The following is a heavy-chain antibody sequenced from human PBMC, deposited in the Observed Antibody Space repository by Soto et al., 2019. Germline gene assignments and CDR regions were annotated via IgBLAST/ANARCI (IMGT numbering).Heavy chain of an antibody. V-gene: IGHV3-74*01. D-gene: IGHD6-19*01. Sequence: EVQLVESGGGLVQPGGSLRLSCAASGFTFSSYWMHWVRQAPGKGLVWVSRINSDGSSTSYAYSVQGRLTISRDNAKNTLYLQMNRLRAEATAVYYCTVAVTGPTAIGYWGQGTLVTVSS. CDR1: GFTFSSYW. J-gene: IGHJ4*02. CDR2: INSDGSST. CDR3: TVAVTGPTAIGY.